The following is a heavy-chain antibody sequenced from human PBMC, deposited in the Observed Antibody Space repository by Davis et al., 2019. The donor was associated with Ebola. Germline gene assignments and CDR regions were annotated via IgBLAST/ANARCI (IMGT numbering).Heavy chain of an antibody. CDR1: GYTFTSYD. CDR3: ARAEFWRWLFFEF. V-gene: IGHV1-8*01. J-gene: IGHJ4*02. Sequence: ASVKVSCKASGYTFTSYDINWVRQATGQGLEWMGWMNPNSGNTGYAQKFQGRVTMTRNTSISTAYMELSSLRAEDTAVYYCARAEFWRWLFFEFWGQGVLVTVSS. D-gene: IGHD3-22*01. CDR2: MNPNSGNT.